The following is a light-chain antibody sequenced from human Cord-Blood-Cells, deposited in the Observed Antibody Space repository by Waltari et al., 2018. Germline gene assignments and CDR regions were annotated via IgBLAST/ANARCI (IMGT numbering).Light chain of an antibody. CDR3: QQRSNWPLT. V-gene: IGKV3-11*01. Sequence: VLTQSPATLSLSPGERATLSCRASQSVTSYLAWYQQKPGQAPRLLIYDTSNRATGIPARFSGSGSGTDFTLTISSLEPEDFAVYYCQQRSNWPLTFGGGTKVEIK. CDR1: QSVTSY. CDR2: DTS. J-gene: IGKJ4*01.